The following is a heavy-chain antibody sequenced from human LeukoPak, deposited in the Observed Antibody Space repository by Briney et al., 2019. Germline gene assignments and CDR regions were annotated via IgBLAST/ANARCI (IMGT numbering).Heavy chain of an antibody. J-gene: IGHJ6*02. Sequence: PGGSLRLSCAASGFTVSSNYMNWVRQAPGKGLEWVSVMYSGGSTFYGDSVKGRFTISRDNSMNTLYLQMNSLRVDDTAVYYCAREQVVVGRGYYDMDVWGQGTTVTVSS. CDR2: MYSGGST. CDR3: AREQVVVGRGYYDMDV. D-gene: IGHD2-2*01. CDR1: GFTVSSNY. V-gene: IGHV3-66*01.